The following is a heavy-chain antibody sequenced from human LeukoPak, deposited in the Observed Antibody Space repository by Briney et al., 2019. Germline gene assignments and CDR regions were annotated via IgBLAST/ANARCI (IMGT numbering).Heavy chain of an antibody. CDR2: ISGSGGST. CDR3: AKGYSSSWYDYMDV. CDR1: GFTFSSYA. D-gene: IGHD6-13*01. Sequence: LTGGSLRLSCAASGFTFSSYAMSWVRQAPGEGLEWVSAISGSGGSTYYADSVKGRFTISRDNSKNTLYLQMNSLRAEDTAVYYCAKGYSSSWYDYMDVWGKGTTVTVSS. V-gene: IGHV3-23*01. J-gene: IGHJ6*03.